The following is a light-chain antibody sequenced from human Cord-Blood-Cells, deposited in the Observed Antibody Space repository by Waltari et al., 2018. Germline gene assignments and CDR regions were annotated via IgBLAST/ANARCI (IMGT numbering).Light chain of an antibody. J-gene: IGLJ2*01. V-gene: IGLV3-27*01. CDR2: KDS. CDR3: YSAADNNVV. Sequence: SYELTQPSSVSVSPGQTARITCPGAVLTKKYARWFQQKPGQAPVLVIYKDSERPSGIPERFSGSSSGTTVTLTISGAQVEDEADYYCYSAADNNVVFGGGTKLTVL. CDR1: VLTKKY.